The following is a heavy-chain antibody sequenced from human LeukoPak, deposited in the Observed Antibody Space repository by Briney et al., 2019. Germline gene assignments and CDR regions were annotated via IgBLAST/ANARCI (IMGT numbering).Heavy chain of an antibody. Sequence: GASVKVSCKASGYTFTSYALNWLRQAAGQGLEWMGWINVNTGNPTYAQDFTGQFVFSLDTSVSTAYLQFNSLKAEDTAVYYCARDQWPYSFDIWGQGTMVTVSS. J-gene: IGHJ3*02. D-gene: IGHD6-19*01. V-gene: IGHV7-4-1*02. CDR2: INVNTGNP. CDR3: ARDQWPYSFDI. CDR1: GYTFTSYA.